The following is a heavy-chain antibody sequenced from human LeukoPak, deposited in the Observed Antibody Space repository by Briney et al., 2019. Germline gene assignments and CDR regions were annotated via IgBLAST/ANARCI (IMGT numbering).Heavy chain of an antibody. CDR2: IYYSGNT. V-gene: IGHV4-61*08. J-gene: IGHJ4*02. CDR1: GGSISSGGYY. Sequence: SETLSLTCTVSGGSISSGGYYWSWIRQPPGKGLEWIGYIYYSGNTNYNPSLKSRVTISVDTSKNQFSLKMRSVTAADTAVYYCARELGSSGRLFDSWGQGTLVTVSS. D-gene: IGHD3-22*01. CDR3: ARELGSSGRLFDS.